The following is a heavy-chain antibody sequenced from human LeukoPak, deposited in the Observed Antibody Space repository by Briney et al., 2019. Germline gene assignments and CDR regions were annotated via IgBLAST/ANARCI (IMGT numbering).Heavy chain of an antibody. CDR2: IYYSGSN. J-gene: IGHJ6*02. CDR3: ARHGGYYNYGMDA. CDR1: GGSISSYH. V-gene: IGHV4-59*08. Sequence: SETLSLTCAVSGGSISSYHWSWIRQPPGKGLEWVGYIYYSGSNNYNPSLKSRVTISADTSKNQSSLKLSSVTAADTTVYYCARHGGYYNYGMDAWGQGTTVTVPS.